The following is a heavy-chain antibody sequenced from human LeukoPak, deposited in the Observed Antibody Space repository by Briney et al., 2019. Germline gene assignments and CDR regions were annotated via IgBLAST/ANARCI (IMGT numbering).Heavy chain of an antibody. Sequence: SETLSLNCTVSGGSISSYYWSWIRQPPGKGLEWIGYIYYSGSTNYNPSLKSRVTISVDTSKNQFSLKLSSVTAADTAVYYCARMQGYYDSSGYSFYPEYFQHWGQGTLVTVSS. CDR2: IYYSGST. CDR3: ARMQGYYDSSGYSFYPEYFQH. V-gene: IGHV4-59*08. D-gene: IGHD3-22*01. CDR1: GGSISSYY. J-gene: IGHJ1*01.